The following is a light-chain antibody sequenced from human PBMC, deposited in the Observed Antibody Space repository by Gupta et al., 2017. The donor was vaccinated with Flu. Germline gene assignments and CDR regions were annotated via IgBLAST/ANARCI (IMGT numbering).Light chain of an antibody. Sequence: VCWYPPNPGKAHNLLVYDVSKRPAVVATRFSGSKSGNTASLTISVPAEEDEADYYCRTDTSSTTWVFGGGTKLTVL. CDR2: DVS. V-gene: IGLV2-14*03. CDR3: RTDTSSTTWV. J-gene: IGLJ3*02.